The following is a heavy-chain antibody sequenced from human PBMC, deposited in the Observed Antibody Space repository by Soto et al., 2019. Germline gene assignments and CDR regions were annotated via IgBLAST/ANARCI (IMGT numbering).Heavy chain of an antibody. Sequence: VASVKVSCKVSGYTLTELSMQWVRQAPGKGLEWMGGFDPEDGEEMYAQKFQGRVTMTEDTSTDTAYMELSGLRSDDTGVYYCAHDIQLRLWGQGTLVTVSS. CDR2: FDPEDGEE. V-gene: IGHV1-24*01. D-gene: IGHD3-9*01. CDR3: AHDIQLRL. J-gene: IGHJ4*02. CDR1: GYTLTELS.